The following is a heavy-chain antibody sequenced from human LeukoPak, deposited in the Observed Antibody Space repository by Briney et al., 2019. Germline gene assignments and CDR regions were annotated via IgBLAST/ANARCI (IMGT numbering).Heavy chain of an antibody. D-gene: IGHD2-2*01. CDR1: GYTFTSYG. CDR2: ISAYNGNT. CDR3: ARAVGYCSSTSCPIEEHYYYYMDV. J-gene: IGHJ6*03. Sequence: ASVKVSCKASGYTFTSYGISWVRQAPGQGLEWMGWISAYNGNTNYAQKLQGRVTMTTDTSTSTAYMELRSLRSDDTAVYYCARAVGYCSSTSCPIEEHYYYYMDVWGKGTTVTVSS. V-gene: IGHV1-18*01.